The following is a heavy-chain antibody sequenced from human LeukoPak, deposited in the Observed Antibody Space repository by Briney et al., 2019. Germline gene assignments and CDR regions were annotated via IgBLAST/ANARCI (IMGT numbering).Heavy chain of an antibody. CDR3: ARGNWNYE. D-gene: IGHD1-7*01. CDR2: IKQDGSEK. CDR1: GFTFGDYG. J-gene: IGHJ4*02. Sequence: PGRSLRLSCTASGFTFGDYGMSWVRQAPGKGLEWVANIKQDGSEKYYVDSVKGRFTISRDNAKNSLYLQMNSLRAEDTAVYYCARGNWNYEWGQGTLVTVSS. V-gene: IGHV3-7*01.